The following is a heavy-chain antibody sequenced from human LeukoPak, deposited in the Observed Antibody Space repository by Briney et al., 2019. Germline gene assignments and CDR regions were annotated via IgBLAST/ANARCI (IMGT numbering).Heavy chain of an antibody. CDR2: IYYSGST. J-gene: IGHJ4*02. Sequence: PSETLSLTCTVSGGSISSYYWSWIRQPPGKGLEWIGYIYYSGSTNYNPSLKSRVTISVDTSKNQFSLKLSSVTAADTAMYYCARLYYYESSGYWNYFDYWDQGTLVTVSS. CDR1: GGSISSYY. V-gene: IGHV4-59*12. CDR3: ARLYYYESSGYWNYFDY. D-gene: IGHD3-22*01.